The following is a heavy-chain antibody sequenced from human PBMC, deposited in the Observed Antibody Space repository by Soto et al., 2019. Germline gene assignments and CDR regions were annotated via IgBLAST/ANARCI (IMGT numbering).Heavy chain of an antibody. CDR3: AISYYDFWSAKDYYYYGMDV. Sequence: SETLSLTCAVYGGSFSGYYLSWIRQPPGKGLEWIGEINHSGSTNYNPSLKSRVTISVDTSKNQFSLKLSSVTAADTAVYYCAISYYDFWSAKDYYYYGMDVWGQGTTVTVSS. CDR1: GGSFSGYY. J-gene: IGHJ6*02. D-gene: IGHD3-3*01. V-gene: IGHV4-34*01. CDR2: INHSGST.